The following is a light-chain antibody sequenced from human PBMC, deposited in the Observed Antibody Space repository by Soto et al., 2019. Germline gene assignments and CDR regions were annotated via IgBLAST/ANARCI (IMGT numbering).Light chain of an antibody. V-gene: IGKV3-20*01. J-gene: IGKJ4*01. CDR2: GAS. CDR3: QHYGSSPGLT. Sequence: PGERATLSCRASQSVSSSYLAWYQQKPGQAPRLLIYGASSRATGIPDRFSGSGSGTDFTLTISRLESEDSAVYYCQHYGSSPGLTFGGGTKVDIK. CDR1: QSVSSSY.